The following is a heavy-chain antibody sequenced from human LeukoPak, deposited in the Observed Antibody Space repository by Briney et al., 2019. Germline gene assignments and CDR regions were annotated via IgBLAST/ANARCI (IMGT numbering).Heavy chain of an antibody. V-gene: IGHV3-7*01. CDR1: GFTFSSYW. Sequence: GGSLRLSCAASGFTFSSYWMSWVRQAPGKGLEWVANIKQDGSEKYYVDSVKGRFTISRDNAKNSLYLQMNSLRAEDTAVYYCASSPSSPSYCGGDCSPFDYWGQGTLVAVSS. CDR3: ASSPSSPSYCGGDCSPFDY. J-gene: IGHJ4*02. D-gene: IGHD2-21*02. CDR2: IKQDGSEK.